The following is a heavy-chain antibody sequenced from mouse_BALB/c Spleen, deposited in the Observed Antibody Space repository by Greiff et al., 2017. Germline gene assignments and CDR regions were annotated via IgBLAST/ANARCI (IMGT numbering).Heavy chain of an antibody. D-gene: IGHD1-2*01. Sequence: EVMLVESGAELVRSGASVKLSCTASGFNIKDYYMHWVKQRPEQGLEWIGWIDPENGDTEYAPKFQGKATMTADTSSNTAYLQLSSLTSEDTAVYYCNARSGYRMDYWGQGTSVTVSS. CDR2: IDPENGDT. CDR1: GFNIKDYY. V-gene: IGHV14-4*02. CDR3: NARSGYRMDY. J-gene: IGHJ4*01.